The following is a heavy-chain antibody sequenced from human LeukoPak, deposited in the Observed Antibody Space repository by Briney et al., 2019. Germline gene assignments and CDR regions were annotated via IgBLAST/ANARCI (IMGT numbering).Heavy chain of an antibody. CDR2: IYHSGST. Sequence: SETLSLTCAVSGYSISSGYYWGWIRQPPGKGLEWIGSIYHSGSTYYKPSLKSRVTISVDTSKNQFSLKLSSVTAADTAVYYCARLHCSSTSCYLYIDYWGQGTLVTVSS. V-gene: IGHV4-38-2*01. CDR3: ARLHCSSTSCYLYIDY. CDR1: GYSISSGYY. D-gene: IGHD2-2*01. J-gene: IGHJ4*02.